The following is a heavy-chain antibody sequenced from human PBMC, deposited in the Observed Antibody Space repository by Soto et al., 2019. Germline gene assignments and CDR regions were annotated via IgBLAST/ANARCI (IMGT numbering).Heavy chain of an antibody. Sequence: LSLTCTVSGGSISSYYWSWIRQPPGKGLEWIGYIYYSGSTNYNPSLKSRVTISVDTSKNQFSLKLSSVTAADTAVYYCARDRRKEGWFDPWGQGTLVTVSS. CDR3: ARDRRKEGWFDP. CDR2: IYYSGST. V-gene: IGHV4-59*01. CDR1: GGSISSYY. J-gene: IGHJ5*02.